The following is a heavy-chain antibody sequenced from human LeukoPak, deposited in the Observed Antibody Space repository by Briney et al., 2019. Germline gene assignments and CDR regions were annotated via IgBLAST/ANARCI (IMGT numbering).Heavy chain of an antibody. CDR3: AKDRTTVVTQHHTLLFDY. J-gene: IGHJ4*02. Sequence: PGGSLRLSCAASGFTFSSYAMSWVRQAPGKGLEWVSAISGSGGSTYYADSVKGRFTISRDNSKNALYLQMNSLRAEDTAVYYCAKDRTTVVTQHHTLLFDYWGQGTLVTVSS. CDR1: GFTFSSYA. V-gene: IGHV3-23*01. D-gene: IGHD4-23*01. CDR2: ISGSGGST.